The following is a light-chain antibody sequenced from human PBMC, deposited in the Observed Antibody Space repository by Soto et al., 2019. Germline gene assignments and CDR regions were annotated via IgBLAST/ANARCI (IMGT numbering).Light chain of an antibody. CDR2: GAS. CDR1: QSVSTN. Sequence: EIVMTQSPATLSVSPGERATLSCRASQSVSTNLAWYQQKPGQAPRLLMYGASTSATGIPARFSGSGSGTEFTLTISSLQSEDFAVYYCQQYHNWPPYTFGQGTKLEIK. CDR3: QQYHNWPPYT. J-gene: IGKJ2*01. V-gene: IGKV3-15*01.